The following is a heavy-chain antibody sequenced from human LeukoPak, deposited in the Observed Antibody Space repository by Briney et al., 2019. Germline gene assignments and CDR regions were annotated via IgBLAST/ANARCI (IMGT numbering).Heavy chain of an antibody. Sequence: PGGSLRLSCAASGFTFSSYWMSWVRQAPGKGLEWVANIKQDGSEKYYVDSVRGRFTISRDNAKNSLYLQMNSLRAEDTAVYYCARDYYYGLGSYSRGMDVWGQGTTVTVSS. CDR1: GFTFSSYW. CDR3: ARDYYYGLGSYSRGMDV. CDR2: IKQDGSEK. V-gene: IGHV3-7*01. D-gene: IGHD3-10*01. J-gene: IGHJ6*02.